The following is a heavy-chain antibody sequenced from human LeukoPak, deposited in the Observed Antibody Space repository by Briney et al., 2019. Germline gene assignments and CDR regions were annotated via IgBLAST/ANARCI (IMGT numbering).Heavy chain of an antibody. CDR2: IHYSGTT. Sequence: PSETLSLTCSVSGYSISTGYFWVWIRQPPGKGPEWIGNIHYSGTTYYSPSLNSRVAISVDTSKNQFSLNLSSVTAADTAIYYCARDGAVSGYSFDYWGQGILVTVSS. J-gene: IGHJ4*02. CDR1: GYSISTGYF. V-gene: IGHV4-38-2*02. CDR3: ARDGAVSGYSFDY. D-gene: IGHD3-22*01.